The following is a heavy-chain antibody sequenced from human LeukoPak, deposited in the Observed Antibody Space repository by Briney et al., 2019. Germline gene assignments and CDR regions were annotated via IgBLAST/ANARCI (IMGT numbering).Heavy chain of an antibody. CDR1: GYTFTSYY. CDR3: ARDLGGNHYFDY. V-gene: IGHV1-46*01. J-gene: IGHJ4*02. D-gene: IGHD4-23*01. Sequence: GASVKVSCKASGYTFTSYYMHWVRQAPGQGLGWMGIINPSGGSTSYAQKFQGRVTMTRDMSTSTVYMELSSLRSEDTAVYYCARDLGGNHYFDYWGQGTLVTVSS. CDR2: INPSGGST.